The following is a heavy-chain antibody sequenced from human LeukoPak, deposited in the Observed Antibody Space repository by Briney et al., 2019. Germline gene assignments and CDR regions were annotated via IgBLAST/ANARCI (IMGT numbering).Heavy chain of an antibody. CDR1: GFTLSSYA. CDR3: AKGDVVTAIFPLDY. D-gene: IGHD5-12*01. CDR2: ISGSGGTT. J-gene: IGHJ4*02. V-gene: IGHV3-23*01. Sequence: PGGSLRLSCAASGFTLSSYAMSWVRQAPGKGLEWVSGISGSGGTTYYADSVQGRFTISRDNSKKTLFLQMSSLRAEDTAVYYCAKGDVVTAIFPLDYWGQGTLVIVSS.